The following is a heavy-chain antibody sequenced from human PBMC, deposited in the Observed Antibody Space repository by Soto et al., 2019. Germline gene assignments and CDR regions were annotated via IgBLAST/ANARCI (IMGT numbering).Heavy chain of an antibody. V-gene: IGHV3-33*01. CDR2: IWYDGSNK. CDR1: GFTFSSYG. D-gene: IGHD6-13*01. J-gene: IGHJ4*02. Sequence: PGGSLRLSCAASGFTFSSYGMHWVRQAPGKGLEWVAVIWYDGSNKYYADSVKGRFTISRDNSKNTLYLQMNSLRAEDTAVYYCARDKRAAAGYFDYWGQGTLVTVSS. CDR3: ARDKRAAAGYFDY.